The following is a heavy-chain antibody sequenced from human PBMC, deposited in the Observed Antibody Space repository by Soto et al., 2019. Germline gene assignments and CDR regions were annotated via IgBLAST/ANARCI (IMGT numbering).Heavy chain of an antibody. CDR2: IDPSDSYT. CDR1: GYRFTSYW. V-gene: IGHV5-10-1*01. CDR3: ARLLLTTVSRMDV. J-gene: IGHJ6*02. D-gene: IGHD4-17*01. Sequence: GESLKISCKGSGYRFTSYWISWVRQMPGKGLEWMGRIDPSDSYTKYSPSFQGHVTISADKSISTAYLQWSSLKASDTAMYYCARLLLTTVSRMDVWGQGTTVTGLL.